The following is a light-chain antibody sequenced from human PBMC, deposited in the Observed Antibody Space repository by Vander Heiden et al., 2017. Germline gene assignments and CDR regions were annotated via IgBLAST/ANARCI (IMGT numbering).Light chain of an antibody. CDR3: LQDYSYPRT. CDR2: AAS. V-gene: IGKV1-6*01. Sequence: AIQMTQSPSSPSASVGDRVTITCRASQGIKNYLGWYQQKPGKAPNLLIYAASSLQSGVPSRCSGSGSGTDFTLIISSLQPEDFATYYCLQDYSYPRTFGQGTKVDIK. J-gene: IGKJ1*01. CDR1: QGIKNY.